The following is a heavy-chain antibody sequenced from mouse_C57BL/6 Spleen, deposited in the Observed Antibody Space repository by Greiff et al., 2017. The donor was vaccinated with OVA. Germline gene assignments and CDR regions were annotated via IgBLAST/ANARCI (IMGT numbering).Heavy chain of an antibody. D-gene: IGHD2-2*01. CDR2: INPSNGGT. CDR3: AREGGYEYDAMDY. CDR1: GYTFTSYW. V-gene: IGHV1-53*01. J-gene: IGHJ4*01. Sequence: QVQLQQPGTELVKPGASVKLSCKASGYTFTSYWMHWVKQRPGQGLEWIGNINPSNGGTNYNEKFKSKATLTVDKSSSTAYMQLSSLTSEDSAVYYGAREGGYEYDAMDYWGQGTSVTVSS.